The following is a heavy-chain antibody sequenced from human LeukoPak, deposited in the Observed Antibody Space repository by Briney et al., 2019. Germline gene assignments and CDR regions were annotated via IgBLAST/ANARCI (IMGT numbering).Heavy chain of an antibody. Sequence: SETLSLTCAVYGGSFSGYYWSWIRQPPGKGLEWIGEINHSGSTNYNPSLKSRVTISVDTSKNQFSLKLSSVTAADTAVYYCARIREMATNLYYFDYWGQGTLVTVSS. V-gene: IGHV4-34*01. J-gene: IGHJ4*02. CDR1: GGSFSGYY. D-gene: IGHD5-24*01. CDR3: ARIREMATNLYYFDY. CDR2: INHSGST.